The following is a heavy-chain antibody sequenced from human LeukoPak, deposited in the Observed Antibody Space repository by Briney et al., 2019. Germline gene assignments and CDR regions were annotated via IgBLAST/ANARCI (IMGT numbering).Heavy chain of an antibody. V-gene: IGHV3-74*01. CDR3: AKDGGIAVAGTFDY. J-gene: IGHJ4*02. D-gene: IGHD6-19*01. Sequence: GGSLRLSCAASGFTFSSYWMHWVRQTTTSYADSVKGRFTISRDNSKNTLYLQMNSLRAEDTAVYYCAKDGGIAVAGTFDYWGQGTLVTVSS. CDR2: T. CDR1: GFTFSSYW.